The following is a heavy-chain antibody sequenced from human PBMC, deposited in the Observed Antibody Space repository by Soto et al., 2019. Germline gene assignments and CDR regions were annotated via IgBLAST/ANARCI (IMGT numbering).Heavy chain of an antibody. CDR3: AKGDIVVVPAALRHYYGMDV. D-gene: IGHD2-2*01. CDR1: GFTFSSYA. J-gene: IGHJ6*02. CDR2: ISGSGGST. Sequence: PGGSLRLSCTTSGFTFSSYAMSWVRQAPGKGLEWVSGISGSGGSTYYADSVKGRFTISRDNSKNTLYLQMNSLRAEDTAVYYCAKGDIVVVPAALRHYYGMDVWGQGTTVTVS. V-gene: IGHV3-23*01.